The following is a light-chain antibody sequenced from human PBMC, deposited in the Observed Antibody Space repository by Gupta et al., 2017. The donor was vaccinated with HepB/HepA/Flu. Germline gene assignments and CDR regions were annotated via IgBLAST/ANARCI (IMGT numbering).Light chain of an antibody. J-gene: IGLJ2*01. CDR2: DVS. CDR3: SECTTSSTHEVG. V-gene: IGLV2-14*01. CDR1: SSDVGGYNS. Sequence: QSALSQPASVSGSPGQSITISCTGTSSDVGGYNSVSWYQQPPGKAHKLMIDDVSNRPSGVPTRFAGSKSGNTAILTITALQAEDEADYYGSECTTSSTHEVGVGGGTQL.